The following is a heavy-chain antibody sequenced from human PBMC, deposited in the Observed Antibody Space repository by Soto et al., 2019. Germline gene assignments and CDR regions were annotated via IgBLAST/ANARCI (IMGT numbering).Heavy chain of an antibody. D-gene: IGHD2-2*02. CDR2: IYYSGRT. CDR1: GGSFSSYY. J-gene: IGHJ5*02. V-gene: IGHV4-59*01. CDR3: ARGYCSSTICYIWDNWFDP. Sequence: QVQLQESGPGLVKPSETLSLTCTVSGGSFSSYYWSWIRQPPGKGLEWIGYIYYSGRTNYNPSLKSRVTISVDTSKNQFSLKLSSVTAADTAVYYCARGYCSSTICYIWDNWFDPWGQGTLVTVSS.